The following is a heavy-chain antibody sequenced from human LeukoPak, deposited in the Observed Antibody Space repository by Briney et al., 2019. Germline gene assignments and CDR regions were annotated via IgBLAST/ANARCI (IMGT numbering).Heavy chain of an antibody. CDR3: ARVGVVVITTLDY. CDR1: GFTFSSYS. J-gene: IGHJ4*02. V-gene: IGHV3-21*01. Sequence: GGSLRLSCAASGFTFSSYSMNWVRQAPGKGLEWVSSISSSSSYIYYADSVEGRFTISRDNAKNSLYLQMNSLRAEDTAVYYCARVGVVVITTLDYWGQGTLVTVSS. CDR2: ISSSSSYI. D-gene: IGHD3-22*01.